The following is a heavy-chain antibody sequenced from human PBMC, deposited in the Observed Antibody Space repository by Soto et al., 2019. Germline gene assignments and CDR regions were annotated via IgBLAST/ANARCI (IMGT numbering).Heavy chain of an antibody. CDR1: GFTFSSYA. Sequence: GGSLRLSCAASGFTFSSYAMTWVRLAPGKGLEWASTIGGSGYATYYAESVKGRFTISRDNSKNTLRLQMSSLIAEDTAIYYCAKAESDFWSAIDYWGQGTLVTVSS. V-gene: IGHV3-23*01. D-gene: IGHD3-3*01. CDR2: IGGSGYAT. J-gene: IGHJ4*02. CDR3: AKAESDFWSAIDY.